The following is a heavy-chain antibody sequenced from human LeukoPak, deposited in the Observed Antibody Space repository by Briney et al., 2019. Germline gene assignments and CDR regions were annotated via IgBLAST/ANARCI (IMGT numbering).Heavy chain of an antibody. J-gene: IGHJ6*03. D-gene: IGHD3-22*01. CDR2: INPNSGGT. CDR3: ARVPYYYQSSGYYQNHYYYMDV. Sequence: ASVKVSCKASGYTFTGYYICWVRQAPGQGLEWMGRINPNSGGTNYAQKFQGRVTMTRDTSISTAYMELSRLRSDDTALDYRARVPYYYQSSGYYQNHYYYMDVGGKGTTVTVSS. CDR1: GYTFTGYY. V-gene: IGHV1-2*06.